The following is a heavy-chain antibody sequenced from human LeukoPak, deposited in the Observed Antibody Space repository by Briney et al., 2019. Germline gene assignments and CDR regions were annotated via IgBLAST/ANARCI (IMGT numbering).Heavy chain of an antibody. V-gene: IGHV1-46*01. CDR2: INPSGGST. J-gene: IGHJ3*02. CDR1: GYTFTSYS. D-gene: IGHD6-25*01. Sequence: GASVKVSCKASGYTFTSYSMHWVRQAPGQGLEWMGIINPSGGSTSYAQKFQGRVTMTRDTSTSTVYMEVSSLRSEDTAVYYCARDGPSGTHFDIWGQGTMVTVSS. CDR3: ARDGPSGTHFDI.